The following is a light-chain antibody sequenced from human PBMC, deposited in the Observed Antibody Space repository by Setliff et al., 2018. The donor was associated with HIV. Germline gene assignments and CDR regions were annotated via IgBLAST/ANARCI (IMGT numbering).Light chain of an antibody. CDR1: SSDVGGYDY. V-gene: IGLV2-11*01. Sequence: QSVLAQPRSVSGSPGHAVTISCTGTSSDVGGYDYVSWYQQLPGKAPKLIIYDVVKRSSGVSNRFSGSKSGNTASLTISGLQADDEGDYYCCSYAGGYSFYVVGPGTKVTVL. CDR3: CSYAGGYSFYV. J-gene: IGLJ1*01. CDR2: DVV.